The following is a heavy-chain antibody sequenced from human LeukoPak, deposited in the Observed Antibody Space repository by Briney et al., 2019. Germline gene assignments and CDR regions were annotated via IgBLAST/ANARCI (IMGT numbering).Heavy chain of an antibody. D-gene: IGHD3-22*01. J-gene: IGHJ4*02. Sequence: GGSLRLSCAASGFTFSSYAMHWVRQAPGKGLEWVAVIWYDGTNKYYADSVKGRFTISRDSSKNTLYLQMNSLRAEDTALYYCARAAYDSSGYLTLWGQGTLVTVSS. CDR3: ARAAYDSSGYLTL. V-gene: IGHV3-33*01. CDR1: GFTFSSYA. CDR2: IWYDGTNK.